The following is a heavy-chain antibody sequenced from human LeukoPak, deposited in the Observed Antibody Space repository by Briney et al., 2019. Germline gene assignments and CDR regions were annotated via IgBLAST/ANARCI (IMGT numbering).Heavy chain of an antibody. CDR1: GYTFTDQW. J-gene: IGHJ4*02. D-gene: IGHD6-13*01. CDR3: ARAHSSLRLYHFDY. V-gene: IGHV1-2*02. CDR2: INPNSGGT. Sequence: ASVKVSCKASGYTFTDQWIHWVRQAPGQGLEWVGWINPNSGGTNYAETFEGRIAMTTDTSINTAYMEMSRLTSDDTAVYYCARAHSSLRLYHFDYCGQGTLVTVSS.